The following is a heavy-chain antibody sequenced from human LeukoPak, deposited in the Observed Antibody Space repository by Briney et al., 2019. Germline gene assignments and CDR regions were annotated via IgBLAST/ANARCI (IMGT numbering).Heavy chain of an antibody. CDR2: ISYSGST. Sequence: SEALSLTCTVSGGSISSSSYYWGWIRQPPGKGLEWIGSISYSGSTYYNPSLKSRVTVSVDTSKNQFSLNLSSVTAADTAVYYCVRGSTLRHYQYWGQGTLVTVSS. CDR1: GGSISSSSYY. D-gene: IGHD3-16*01. J-gene: IGHJ4*02. V-gene: IGHV4-39*01. CDR3: VRGSTLRHYQY.